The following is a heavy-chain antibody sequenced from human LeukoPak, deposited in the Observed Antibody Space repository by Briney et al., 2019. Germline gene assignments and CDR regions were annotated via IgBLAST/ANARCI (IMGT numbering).Heavy chain of an antibody. CDR2: INTDGSST. J-gene: IGHJ6*03. V-gene: IGHV3-74*01. CDR1: GLTFSDFS. CDR3: ANGAFRLYYIDV. Sequence: GGSLRLSCAASGLTFSDFSMNWVRQAPGKGLVWVSRINTDGSSTNYADSVKGRFTISRDNAKNTVYLQMSSLRAEDTAVYYCANGAFRLYYIDVWGKGTTVTVSS. D-gene: IGHD3-16*01.